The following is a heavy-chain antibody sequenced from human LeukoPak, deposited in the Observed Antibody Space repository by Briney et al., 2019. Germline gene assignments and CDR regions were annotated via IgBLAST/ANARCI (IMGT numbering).Heavy chain of an antibody. CDR1: GYTFTGYY. J-gene: IGHJ5*02. CDR2: INPNSGGT. Sequence: ASVKVSCKASGYTFTGYYMHWVRQAPGQGLEWMGWINPNSGGTNYAQKFQGRVTMTRDTSISTAYMELSRLRSDDTAVYYCARDQTYDILTSYSDNWFDPWGQGTLVTVSS. V-gene: IGHV1-2*02. D-gene: IGHD3-9*01. CDR3: ARDQTYDILTSYSDNWFDP.